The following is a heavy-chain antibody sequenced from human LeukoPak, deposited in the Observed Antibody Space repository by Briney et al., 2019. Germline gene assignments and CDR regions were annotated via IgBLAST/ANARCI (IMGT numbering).Heavy chain of an antibody. CDR1: RFTFSDYY. V-gene: IGHV3-11*04. CDR2: ISSSGSTI. CDR3: ARDLTLGGYDFWSGYFPY. J-gene: IGHJ4*02. Sequence: GGSLRLSCAASRFTFSDYYMSWIRQAPGKGLEWVSYISSSGSTIYYADSVKGRFTISRDNAKNSLYLQMNSLRDEDTAVYYCARDLTLGGYDFWSGYFPYWGQGTLVTVSS. D-gene: IGHD3-3*01.